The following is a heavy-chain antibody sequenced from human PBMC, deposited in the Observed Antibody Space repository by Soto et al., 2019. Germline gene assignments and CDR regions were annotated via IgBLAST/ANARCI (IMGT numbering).Heavy chain of an antibody. CDR1: GFTFSSYS. V-gene: IGHV3-21*01. D-gene: IGHD6-6*01. Sequence: PGGSLRLSCAASGFTFSSYSMNWVRQAPGKGLEWVSSISSSSSYIYYADSVKGRFTISRDNAKNSLYLQMNSLRAEDTAVYYCARDSSSSAYYYYGMDVWGQGTTVTVSS. CDR3: ARDSSSSAYYYYGMDV. CDR2: ISSSSSYI. J-gene: IGHJ6*02.